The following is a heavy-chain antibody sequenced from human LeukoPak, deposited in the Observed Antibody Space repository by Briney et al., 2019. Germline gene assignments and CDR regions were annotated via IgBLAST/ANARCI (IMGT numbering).Heavy chain of an antibody. V-gene: IGHV4-59*01. Sequence: SETLSLTCAVSGGSISTYYWSCIRQPPGKGLEWIGYIHYTGNTNYNPSLKSRVTISLDTSKNQFSLKLSSVTAADTAVYYCAREGTGARRWFDPWGQGTLVTVSS. CDR1: GGSISTYY. D-gene: IGHD1-26*01. CDR3: AREGTGARRWFDP. CDR2: IHYTGNT. J-gene: IGHJ5*02.